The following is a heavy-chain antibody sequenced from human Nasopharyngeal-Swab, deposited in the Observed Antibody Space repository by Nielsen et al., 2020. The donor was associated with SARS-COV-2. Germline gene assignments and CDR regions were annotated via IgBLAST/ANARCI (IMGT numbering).Heavy chain of an antibody. V-gene: IGHV1-69*13. D-gene: IGHD2-2*01. CDR1: GYTFTSYY. J-gene: IGHJ4*02. CDR2: IIPIFGTA. Sequence: SVKVSCKASGYTFTSYYMHWVRQAPGQGLEWMGGIIPIFGTANYAQKFQGRVTITADESTSTAYMELSSLRSEDTAVYYCARGEYSTSRFDYWGQGTLVTVSS. CDR3: ARGEYSTSRFDY.